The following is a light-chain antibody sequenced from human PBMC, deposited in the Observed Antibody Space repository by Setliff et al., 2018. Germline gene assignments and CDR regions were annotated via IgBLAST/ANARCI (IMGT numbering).Light chain of an antibody. CDR2: DVS. CDR1: SGDIGAYNH. V-gene: IGLV2-14*03. Sequence: LTQPASVSGSPGLSITISCTGTSGDIGAYNHVSWYQQHPGKAPQLMIYDVSNRPSGVSNRFSGSKSGNTASLTISGLQAEDEADYYCSSYISSSTWLFGGGTKVTVL. CDR3: SSYISSSTWL. J-gene: IGLJ3*02.